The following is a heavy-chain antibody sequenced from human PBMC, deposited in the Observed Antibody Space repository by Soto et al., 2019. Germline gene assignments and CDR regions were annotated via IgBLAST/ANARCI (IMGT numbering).Heavy chain of an antibody. J-gene: IGHJ4*02. CDR1: GFTFSSYA. CDR2: IGAHSGST. Sequence: GGSLRLSCAASGFTFSSYAMSWVRQAPGKGLEWVSAIGAHSGSTYYADSVRGRFTISRDKSKNTLYLQMNSLRVEDTAVYYCARRSSSWYFVYWGQGTLVTVSS. CDR3: ARRSSSWYFVY. D-gene: IGHD6-13*01. V-gene: IGHV3-23*01.